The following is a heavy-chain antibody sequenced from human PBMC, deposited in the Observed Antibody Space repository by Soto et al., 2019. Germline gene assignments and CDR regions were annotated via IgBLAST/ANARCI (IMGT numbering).Heavy chain of an antibody. CDR2: ISAYNGNT. Sequence: ASVKVSCKASGYTFTSYGISWVRQAPGQGLEWMGWISAYNGNTNYAQKLQGRVTMTTDTSTSTAFMELRSLRSDDTAVYYCARDLDCSSTSCYSDNWFDPWGQGTLVTVSS. D-gene: IGHD2-2*01. J-gene: IGHJ5*02. CDR3: ARDLDCSSTSCYSDNWFDP. V-gene: IGHV1-18*01. CDR1: GYTFTSYG.